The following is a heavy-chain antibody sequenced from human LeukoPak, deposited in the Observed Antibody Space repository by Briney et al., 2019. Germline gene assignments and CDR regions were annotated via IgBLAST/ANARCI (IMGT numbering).Heavy chain of an antibody. D-gene: IGHD1-14*01. Sequence: GASVKVSCKASGYTFTSYAMQWVRQAPGQRLEWMGWINAGNGNTKYSQKFQGRVTITRDASASTAYMELSSLRSEDTAVYYCARDTFGTSRPSDYWGQGTLVTVSS. CDR3: ARDTFGTSRPSDY. CDR1: GYTFTSYA. CDR2: INAGNGNT. J-gene: IGHJ4*02. V-gene: IGHV1-3*01.